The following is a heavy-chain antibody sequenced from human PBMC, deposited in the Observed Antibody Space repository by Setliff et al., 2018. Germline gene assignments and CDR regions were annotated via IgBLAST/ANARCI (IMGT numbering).Heavy chain of an antibody. CDR3: ARDGGEY. CDR1: GYTFRPYA. Sequence: GGSLRLSCAASGYTFRPYAMSWVRQAPGKGLEWVSTISGSGGGTDYADSVKGRFTVSRDDSKNTLYLQMNSLRAEDTAVYYCARDGGEYWGQGTLVTVSS. D-gene: IGHD3-16*01. V-gene: IGHV3-23*01. CDR2: ISGSGGGT. J-gene: IGHJ4*02.